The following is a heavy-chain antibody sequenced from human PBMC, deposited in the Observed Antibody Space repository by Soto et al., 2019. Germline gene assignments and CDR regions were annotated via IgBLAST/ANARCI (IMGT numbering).Heavy chain of an antibody. J-gene: IGHJ6*02. CDR2: IWGSGDRT. CDR1: GFALRTYA. CDR3: AKTGPYCGGDCSRYFYGMDV. V-gene: IGHV3-23*01. Sequence: GGSLRLSCAASGFALRTYAMAWVRQAPGKGLEWVSGIWGSGDRTFYADSVKGRFTISRDNSRNTLYLQMYSLTAEDTALYYCAKTGPYCGGDCSRYFYGMDVWGQGTTVTVSS. D-gene: IGHD2-21*02.